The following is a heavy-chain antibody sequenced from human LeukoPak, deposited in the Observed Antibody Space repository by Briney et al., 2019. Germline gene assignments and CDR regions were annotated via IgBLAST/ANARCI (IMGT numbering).Heavy chain of an antibody. CDR1: GFSFSSLR. Sequence: GGSLRLSCAASGFSFSSLRMNWVRPAPGKGLEWVSSISSSSNYIYYADSVKGRFTISRDNAKNSLYLQMNSLRAEDTAVYYCAREGGDSGNFYAFDYWGQGILVTVSS. V-gene: IGHV3-21*01. J-gene: IGHJ4*02. CDR3: AREGGDSGNFYAFDY. D-gene: IGHD3-10*01. CDR2: ISSSSNYI.